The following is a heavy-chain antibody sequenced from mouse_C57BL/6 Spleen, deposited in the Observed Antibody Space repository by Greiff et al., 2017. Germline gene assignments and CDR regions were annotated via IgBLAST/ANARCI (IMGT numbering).Heavy chain of an antibody. CDR3: ARGGYYGSSYAMDY. J-gene: IGHJ4*01. D-gene: IGHD1-1*01. CDR1: GFTFSDYY. CDR2: ISNGGGST. V-gene: IGHV5-12*01. Sequence: EVQLVESGGGLVQPGGSLKLSCAASGFTFSDYYMYWVRQTPEKRLEWVAYISNGGGSTYYPDTVKGRFTLSRDNAKNTLYLQMSRLKSEDTAMYYCARGGYYGSSYAMDYWGQGTSVTVSS.